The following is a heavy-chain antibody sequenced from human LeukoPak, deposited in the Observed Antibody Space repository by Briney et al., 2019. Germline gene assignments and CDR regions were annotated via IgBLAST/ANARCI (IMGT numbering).Heavy chain of an antibody. Sequence: GGSLRLSCAASGFTFNIYAMIWVRQAPGKGLEWVSTVSGSRDSTDYADSVKGRFTITRDNTKNTLYLQMNSRRAEDTAVYYCAKGRYNNYAWYFDLWGRGALVTVSS. CDR3: AKGRYNNYAWYFDL. J-gene: IGHJ2*01. D-gene: IGHD4-11*01. CDR1: GFTFNIYA. V-gene: IGHV3-23*01. CDR2: VSGSRDST.